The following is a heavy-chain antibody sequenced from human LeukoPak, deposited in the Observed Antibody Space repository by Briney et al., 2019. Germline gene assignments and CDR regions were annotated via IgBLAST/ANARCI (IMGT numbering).Heavy chain of an antibody. CDR1: GGSFSGYY. CDR2: INHSGST. Sequence: PSETLSLTCAVYGGSFSGYYWSWIRQPPGKGLEWIGEINHSGSTNYNPSLKSRVTISVDTSKNQFSLKLSSVTAADTAVYYCARDRQLRYFDWLLAHPYYYYYMDVWGKGTTVTISS. J-gene: IGHJ6*03. V-gene: IGHV4-34*01. D-gene: IGHD3-9*01. CDR3: ARDRQLRYFDWLLAHPYYYYYMDV.